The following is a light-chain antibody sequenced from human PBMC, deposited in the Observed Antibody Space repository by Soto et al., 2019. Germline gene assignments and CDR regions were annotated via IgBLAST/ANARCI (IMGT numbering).Light chain of an antibody. CDR2: GAS. CDR3: QQRSNWPIN. V-gene: IGKV3-11*01. CDR1: HSVDSN. J-gene: IGKJ5*01. Sequence: LSXXPWGGAXLSCRASHSVDSNVAWYQQKPGQSPRLLIYGASTRATGIPARFSCTGSGTHFTLTISIVEPADFAVHYCQQRSNWPINFGQGTRLEI.